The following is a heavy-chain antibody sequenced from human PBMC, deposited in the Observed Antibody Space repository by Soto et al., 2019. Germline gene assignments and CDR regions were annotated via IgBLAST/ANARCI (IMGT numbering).Heavy chain of an antibody. D-gene: IGHD3-22*01. CDR2: IIPILGIA. J-gene: IGHJ4*02. Sequence: QVQLVQSGAEVKKPGSSVKVSCKASGGTFSSYTISWVRQAPGQGLEWMGRIIPILGIANYAQKFQGRVTITXXKXTXKAYMELSSLRSEDTAVYYCARADGYYYDSSGPTDYWGQGTLVTVSS. CDR1: GGTFSSYT. CDR3: ARADGYYYDSSGPTDY. V-gene: IGHV1-69*02.